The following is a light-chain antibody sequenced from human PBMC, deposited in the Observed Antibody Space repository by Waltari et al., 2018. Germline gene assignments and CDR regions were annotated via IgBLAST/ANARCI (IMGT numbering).Light chain of an antibody. V-gene: IGKV3-11*01. CDR3: QQRNNWPIT. CDR1: QSASNF. CDR2: ATS. J-gene: IGKJ5*01. Sequence: EIVLTQSPGTLSLSPGERATLSCRASQSASNFFAWYKHKPGQAPRLLIFATSNLATGVPARFSGSGSGTDFTLTINSLEPDDFAVYFCQQRNNWPITFGQGTRLEIK.